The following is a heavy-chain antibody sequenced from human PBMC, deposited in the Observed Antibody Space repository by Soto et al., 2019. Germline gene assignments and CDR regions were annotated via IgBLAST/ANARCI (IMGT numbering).Heavy chain of an antibody. CDR3: ARGRTGTTSYFDY. Sequence: ASVKGSCKASGYTFTGYYLHWVRQAPGQSLEWVGWINPNRGGTNYAQKFQGRVTMNRDTSISTDYMELSRLRSDDTAAYYCARGRTGTTSYFDYWGQ. D-gene: IGHD1-1*01. CDR1: GYTFTGYY. CDR2: INPNRGGT. J-gene: IGHJ4*02. V-gene: IGHV1-2*02.